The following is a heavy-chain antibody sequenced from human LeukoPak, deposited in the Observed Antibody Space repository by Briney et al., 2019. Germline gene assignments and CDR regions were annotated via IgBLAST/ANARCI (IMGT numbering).Heavy chain of an antibody. V-gene: IGHV3-7*01. CDR2: IKQDGSEK. J-gene: IGHJ3*02. CDR3: ARYDYVWGKTFDI. D-gene: IGHD3-16*01. CDR1: GFTFSSYW. Sequence: GGSLRLSCAASGFTFSSYWMSWVRQAPGKGLEWVANIKQDGSEKYYVDSAKGRFTISRDNAKNSLYLQMNSLRAEDTAVYYCARYDYVWGKTFDIWGQGTMVTVSS.